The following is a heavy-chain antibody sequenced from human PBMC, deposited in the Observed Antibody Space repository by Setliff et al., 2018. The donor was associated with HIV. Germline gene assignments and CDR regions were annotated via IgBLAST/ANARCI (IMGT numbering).Heavy chain of an antibody. Sequence: PSETLSLTCTVSGGSISSYYWSWSRQPPGKGLEWIGYIYYSGSTNYNPSLKSRVTISVDTSKNQFSLKLSSVTAADTAVYYCARGSRGYSYAYYYYYMDVWGKGTTVTVSS. D-gene: IGHD5-18*01. CDR2: IYYSGST. CDR1: GGSISSYY. V-gene: IGHV4-59*01. CDR3: ARGSRGYSYAYYYYYMDV. J-gene: IGHJ6*03.